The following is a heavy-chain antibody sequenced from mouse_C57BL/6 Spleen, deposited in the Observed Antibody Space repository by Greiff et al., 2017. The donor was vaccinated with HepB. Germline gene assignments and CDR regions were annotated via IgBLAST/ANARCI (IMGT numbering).Heavy chain of an antibody. J-gene: IGHJ4*01. V-gene: IGHV1-20*01. D-gene: IGHD2-4*01. Sequence: VQLQQSGPELVKPGDSVKISCKASGYSFTGYFMNWVMQSHGKSLEWIGRINPYNGDTFYNQKFKGKATLTVDKSSSTAHMELRSLTSEDSAVYYCARGGSYLYYDPSMDYWGQGTSVTVSS. CDR2: INPYNGDT. CDR3: ARGGSYLYYDPSMDY. CDR1: GYSFTGYF.